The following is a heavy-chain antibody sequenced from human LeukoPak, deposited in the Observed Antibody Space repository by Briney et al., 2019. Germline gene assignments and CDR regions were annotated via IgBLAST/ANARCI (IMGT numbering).Heavy chain of an antibody. V-gene: IGHV3-21*01. J-gene: IGHJ4*02. CDR3: ARDIINSDY. CDR2: LSGSSGTT. Sequence: KPGGSLRLSCAASGFILGNYGMSWVRRAPGEGLEWVSALSGSSGTTYYADSVKGRFTISRDNAKNSLYLQMNSLRAEDTAVYYCARDIINSDYWGQGTLVTVSS. CDR1: GFILGNYG.